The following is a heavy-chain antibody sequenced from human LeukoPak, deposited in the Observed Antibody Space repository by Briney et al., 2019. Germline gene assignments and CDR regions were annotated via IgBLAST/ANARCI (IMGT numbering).Heavy chain of an antibody. D-gene: IGHD5-12*01. CDR3: AKDRLYIVATALGYFDL. J-gene: IGHJ2*01. CDR1: GFTFSSYA. V-gene: IGHV3-23*01. Sequence: PGGSLRLSCAASGFTFSSYAMSWVRQAPGKGLEWVSAISGSGGSTYYADSVKGRFTISRDNSKNTLYLQMNSLRAEDTAVYYCAKDRLYIVATALGYFDLWGRGTLVTVSS. CDR2: ISGSGGST.